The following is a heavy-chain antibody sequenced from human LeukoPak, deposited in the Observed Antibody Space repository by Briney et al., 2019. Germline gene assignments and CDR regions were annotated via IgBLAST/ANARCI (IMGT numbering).Heavy chain of an antibody. Sequence: GGSLRLSCAASGFTFSSYGMHWVRQAPGKGLEWVAFIRYDGSNKYYADSVKGRFTISRDNSKNTLYLQMSSLRAEDTAVYYCAKDLYYDSSGYYYFDYWGQGTLVTVSS. J-gene: IGHJ4*02. V-gene: IGHV3-30*02. CDR2: IRYDGSNK. CDR1: GFTFSSYG. CDR3: AKDLYYDSSGYYYFDY. D-gene: IGHD3-22*01.